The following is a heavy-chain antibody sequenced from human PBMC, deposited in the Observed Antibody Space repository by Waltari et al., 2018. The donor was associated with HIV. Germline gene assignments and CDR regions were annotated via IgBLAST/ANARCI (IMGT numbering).Heavy chain of an antibody. Sequence: VQVVESGGGLVQPGGSLRLSCEASGFTFSGYELNWVRQAPGKGLEWVSYISSSGSTIYFADSVKGRFTMSRDNAKNSLYLRMNSLRAEDTAVYYCARAFMIRGTGAFDIWGQGTMVTVSS. V-gene: IGHV3-48*03. CDR2: ISSSGSTI. CDR3: ARAFMIRGTGAFDI. D-gene: IGHD3-10*01. CDR1: GFTFSGYE. J-gene: IGHJ3*02.